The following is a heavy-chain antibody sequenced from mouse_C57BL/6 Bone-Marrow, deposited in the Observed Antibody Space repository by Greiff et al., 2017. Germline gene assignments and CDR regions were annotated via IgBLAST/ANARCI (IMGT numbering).Heavy chain of an antibody. CDR3: ARIYYYGRRYFDV. CDR2: ISSGSSTI. V-gene: IGHV5-17*01. D-gene: IGHD1-1*01. Sequence: EVKVEESGGGLVKPGGSLKLSCAASGFTFSDYGMHWVRQAPEKGLEWVAYISSGSSTIYYADTVKGRFTISRDNAKNTLFLQMTSLRSEDTAMYYCARIYYYGRRYFDVWGTGTTVTVSS. CDR1: GFTFSDYG. J-gene: IGHJ1*03.